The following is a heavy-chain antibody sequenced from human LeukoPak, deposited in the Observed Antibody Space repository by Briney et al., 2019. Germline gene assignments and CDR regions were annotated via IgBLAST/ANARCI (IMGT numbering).Heavy chain of an antibody. D-gene: IGHD6-19*01. CDR2: ISSTSTYI. J-gene: IGHJ5*02. CDR1: GFSFSTFP. V-gene: IGHV3-21*06. CDR3: ARDPSSGWYLKGWFDP. Sequence: GGSLRLSCAASGFSFSTFPMNWVRQAPGKGLEWVSSISSTSTYIYYADSVQGRFTVSRDNAQNSLFLQMNSLRAEDTAVYYCARDPSSGWYLKGWFDPWGQGTLVTVSS.